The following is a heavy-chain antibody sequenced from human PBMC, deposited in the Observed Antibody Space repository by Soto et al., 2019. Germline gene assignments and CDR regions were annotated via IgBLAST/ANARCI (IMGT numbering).Heavy chain of an antibody. J-gene: IGHJ6*02. CDR3: ASHSSSSDMSYYYGMDV. V-gene: IGHV5-51*01. Sequence: PGESLKISCKGSGYSFTSYWIGWVRQMPGKGLEWMGIIYPGDSDTRYSPSFQGQVTISADKSISTAYLQWSSLKASDTAMYYCASHSSSSDMSYYYGMDVWGQGTTVTVSS. CDR2: IYPGDSDT. CDR1: GYSFTSYW. D-gene: IGHD6-6*01.